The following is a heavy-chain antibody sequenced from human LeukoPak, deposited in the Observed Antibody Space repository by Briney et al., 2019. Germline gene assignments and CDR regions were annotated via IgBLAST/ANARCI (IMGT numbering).Heavy chain of an antibody. CDR1: GFTFSYYG. V-gene: IGHV3-33*01. D-gene: IGHD2-2*01. CDR2: IWYDGSNK. Sequence: PGGSLRLSCAVSGFTFSYYGMHWVRQAPGKGLEWVAVIWYDGSNKYYADSVKGRFTVSRDNSKNTLYLQMNSLRAEDTAVYYCARAYCSSTSCYAADYWGQGTLVTVSS. J-gene: IGHJ4*02. CDR3: ARAYCSSTSCYAADY.